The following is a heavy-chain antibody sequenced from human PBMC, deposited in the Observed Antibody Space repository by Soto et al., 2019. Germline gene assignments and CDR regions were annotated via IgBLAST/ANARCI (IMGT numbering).Heavy chain of an antibody. J-gene: IGHJ4*02. V-gene: IGHV3-23*01. CDR2: ISDGDGRA. CDR1: GFTFSNYA. CDR3: AKDRGLFRGLDY. D-gene: IGHD3-10*01. Sequence: EVQLLESGGGLVQPGGSLRLSCAASGFTFSNYAMSWVRQAPGKGLEWVSGISDGDGRAYYAEFVKGRFTISRHNSRNTLYLQMNSLRGEDTDVYYCAKDRGLFRGLDYWGQGTLVTVSS.